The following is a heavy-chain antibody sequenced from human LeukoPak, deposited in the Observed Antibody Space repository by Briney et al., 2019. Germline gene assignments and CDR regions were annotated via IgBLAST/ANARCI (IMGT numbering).Heavy chain of an antibody. Sequence: GGSLRLSCAASGTFSSYAMSWVQAPGRGLEWASGISGSDGGTHYADSVKGRFTISRDNSKNTLYLQMNSLRAEDTALYYCAKGRSGSYSPTWDYWGQGTLVTVSS. D-gene: IGHD1-26*01. CDR1: GTFSSYA. CDR2: ISGSDGGT. CDR3: AKGRSGSYSPTWDY. V-gene: IGHV3-23*01. J-gene: IGHJ4*02.